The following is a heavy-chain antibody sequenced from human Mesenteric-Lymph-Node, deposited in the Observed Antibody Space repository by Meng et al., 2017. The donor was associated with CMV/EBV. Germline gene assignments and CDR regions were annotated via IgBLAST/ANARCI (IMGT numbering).Heavy chain of an antibody. CDR3: ARELRGYCSSTSCYSPYYYYGMDV. CDR2: ISSSGSTI. D-gene: IGHD2-2*02. Sequence: GESLKISCAASGFTYGDYAMHWIRQAPGKGLEWVSYISSSGSTIYYADSVKGRFTISRDNAKNSLYLQMNSLRAEDTAVYYCARELRGYCSSTSCYSPYYYYGMDVWGQGTTVTVSS. V-gene: IGHV3-11*04. CDR1: GFTYGDYA. J-gene: IGHJ6*02.